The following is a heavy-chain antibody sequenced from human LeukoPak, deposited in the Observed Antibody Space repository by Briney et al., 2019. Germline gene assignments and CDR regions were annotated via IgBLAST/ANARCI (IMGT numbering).Heavy chain of an antibody. CDR1: GFSFSSYG. CDR3: AKVGIVGATTSAYFEY. CDR2: ITGSGDNT. D-gene: IGHD1-26*01. Sequence: GGSLRLSCAASGFSFSSYGMTWVRQAPGKGLEWVSGITGSGDNTYYADSVKGRFTISRDNSKNTLYLQMNSLRPEDTAAYYCAKVGIVGATTSAYFEYWGQGTLVTVSS. J-gene: IGHJ4*02. V-gene: IGHV3-23*01.